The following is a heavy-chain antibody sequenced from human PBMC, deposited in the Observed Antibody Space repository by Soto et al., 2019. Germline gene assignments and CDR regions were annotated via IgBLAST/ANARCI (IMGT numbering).Heavy chain of an antibody. J-gene: IGHJ4*02. V-gene: IGHV4-39*07. CDR2: IYYSGST. CDR1: GGSISSSSYF. D-gene: IGHD7-27*01. CDR3: ARGPSGDKVDS. Sequence: SETLSLTCSVSGGSISSSSYFWGWIRQPPGKGLEWIGSIYYSGSTYYNPSLESRVTMSVDTSKSQLSLTLSSVSAADTAVYYCARGPSGDKVDSWGQGTLVTVSS.